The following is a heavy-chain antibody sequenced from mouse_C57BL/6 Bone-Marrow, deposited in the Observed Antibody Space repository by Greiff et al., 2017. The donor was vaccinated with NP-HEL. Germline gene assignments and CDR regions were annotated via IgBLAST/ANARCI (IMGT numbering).Heavy chain of an antibody. CDR3: ARSLLEWLAY. J-gene: IGHJ3*01. CDR1: GYTFTDYY. Sequence: QVQLQQSGPELVKPGASVKISCKASGYTFTDYYINWVKQRPGQGLEWIGWIDPASGNTNYNQKFKGKATLTVDTSSSTAYMQLSSLTSEDSAVYFCARSLLEWLAYWGQGTLVTVSA. CDR2: IDPASGNT. V-gene: IGHV1-84*01.